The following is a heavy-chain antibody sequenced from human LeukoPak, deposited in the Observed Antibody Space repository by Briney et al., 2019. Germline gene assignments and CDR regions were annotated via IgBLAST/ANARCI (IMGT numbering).Heavy chain of an antibody. CDR1: GFSFSSYW. CDR2: IKPDGSEK. V-gene: IGHV3-7*01. Sequence: GGSLRLSCAASGFSFSSYWMAWVRQAPGKGLEWVANIKPDGSEKKYGDSVKGRFTISRDNAKNSVYLQMSSLRAEETAVYYCARGGWYSSSWHINWFDPWGQGTLVTVSS. J-gene: IGHJ5*02. CDR3: ARGGWYSSSWHINWFDP. D-gene: IGHD6-13*01.